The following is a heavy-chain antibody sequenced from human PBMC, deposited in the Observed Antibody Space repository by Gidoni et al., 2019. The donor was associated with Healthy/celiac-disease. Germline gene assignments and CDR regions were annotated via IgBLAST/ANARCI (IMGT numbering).Heavy chain of an antibody. V-gene: IGHV4-34*01. D-gene: IGHD6-6*01. CDR3: ARGHRIAARPGWFDP. CDR2: INHSGST. CDR1: GGSFCGYY. Sequence: VQLQQWGAGLLKPSETLSLPCAVYGGSFCGYYWSWIRQPPGKGLEGIGEINHSGSTNYNPSLKSRVTISVDTSKNQFSLKLSSVTAADTAVYYCARGHRIAARPGWFDPWGQGTLVTVSS. J-gene: IGHJ5*02.